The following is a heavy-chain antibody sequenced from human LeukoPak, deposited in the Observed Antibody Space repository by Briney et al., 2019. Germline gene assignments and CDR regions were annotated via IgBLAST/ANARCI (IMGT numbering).Heavy chain of an antibody. V-gene: IGHV3-30-3*01. CDR3: AREPGYYMDV. CDR2: ISYDGNNK. D-gene: IGHD7-27*01. CDR1: GFTFSIYT. J-gene: IGHJ6*03. Sequence: GGSLRLSCAASGFTFSIYTMHWVRQAPGKGLEWVAVISYDGNNKFYADSVKGRFTISRDNSKNTLYLQMNSLRTEDTAVYYCAREPGYYMDVWGKGTTATVSS.